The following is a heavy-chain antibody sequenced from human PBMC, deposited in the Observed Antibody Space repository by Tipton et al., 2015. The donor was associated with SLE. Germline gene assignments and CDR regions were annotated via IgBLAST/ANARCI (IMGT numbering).Heavy chain of an antibody. CDR1: GGSISSSSYY. CDR2: IYYSGST. CDR3: ASKGGAGSYYPN. D-gene: IGHD3-10*01. Sequence: TLSLTCTVSGGSISSSSYYWGWIRQPPGKGLEWIGSIYYSGSTYYNPSLKSRVTVSADTSKNQFSLKLSSVTAADTAMYYCASKGGAGSYYPNWGQGTPVNVTS. V-gene: IGHV4-39*07. J-gene: IGHJ4*02.